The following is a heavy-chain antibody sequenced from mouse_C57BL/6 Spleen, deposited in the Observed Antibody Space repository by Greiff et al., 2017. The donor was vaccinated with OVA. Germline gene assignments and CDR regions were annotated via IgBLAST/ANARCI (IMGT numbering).Heavy chain of an antibody. Sequence: EVQLQQSGPELVKPGDSVKISCKASGYSFTGYFMNWVMQSHGKSLEWIGRINPYNGDTFSNQKFKGKATLTVDKSSSTAHMELRSLTSEDSAVYYCARSLYYYGSSYVDYFDYWGQGTTLTVSS. CDR3: ARSLYYYGSSYVDYFDY. J-gene: IGHJ2*01. CDR2: INPYNGDT. V-gene: IGHV1-20*01. CDR1: GYSFTGYF. D-gene: IGHD1-1*01.